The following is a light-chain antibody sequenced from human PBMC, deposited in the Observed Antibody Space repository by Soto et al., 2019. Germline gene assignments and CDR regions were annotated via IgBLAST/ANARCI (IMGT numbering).Light chain of an antibody. CDR2: GAS. V-gene: IGKV3-20*01. CDR3: QQDGGTPPIT. Sequence: EIVLTQSPGTLSLSPGERATLSCRASQKISSRYLAWYLQKPGQAPRFLIYGASSRATGIPDRFSGSGSGTDFTLTISRLEPEDFAVYYCQQDGGTPPITFGQGTLLEVK. J-gene: IGKJ5*01. CDR1: QKISSRY.